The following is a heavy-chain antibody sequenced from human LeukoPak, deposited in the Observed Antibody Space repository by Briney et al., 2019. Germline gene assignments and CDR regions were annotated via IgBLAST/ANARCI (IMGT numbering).Heavy chain of an antibody. CDR3: ARGDYGDYEQTYYFDY. CDR1: GGSISGYY. CDR2: IYYSGST. Sequence: SETLSLTCTVSGGSISGYYWSWIRQPPGKGLEWIGYIYYSGSTNYNPSLKSRVTISVDTSKNQFSLKLSSVTAADTAVYYCARGDYGDYEQTYYFDYWGQGTLVSVSS. J-gene: IGHJ4*02. V-gene: IGHV4-59*01. D-gene: IGHD4-17*01.